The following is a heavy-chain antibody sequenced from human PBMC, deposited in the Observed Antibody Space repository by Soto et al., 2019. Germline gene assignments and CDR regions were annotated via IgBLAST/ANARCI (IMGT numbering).Heavy chain of an antibody. D-gene: IGHD6-6*01. CDR2: IKQDGSEK. CDR3: ARSIAARLNWFDP. CDR1: GFTFSSYW. J-gene: IGHJ5*02. V-gene: IGHV3-7*01. Sequence: GGSLRLSCAASGFTFSSYWMSWVRQAPGKGLEWVANIKQDGSEKYYVDSVKGRFTISRDNAKNSLYLQMNSLRAEDTAVYYCARSIAARLNWFDPWGQRTLVTVSS.